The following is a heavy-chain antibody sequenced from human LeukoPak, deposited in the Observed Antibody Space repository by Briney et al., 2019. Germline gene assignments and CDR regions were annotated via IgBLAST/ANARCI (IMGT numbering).Heavy chain of an antibody. CDR1: GFTFSTYA. D-gene: IGHD6-13*01. CDR3: ARPQQFSSSSGAFDI. Sequence: GGSLRLSCAAYGFTFSTYAMSWVRQAQGKGLEWVSAISGSGGSTYYADSVKGRFTISRDNSKNTLYLQMNSLRAEDTAVYYCARPQQFSSSSGAFDIWGQGTMVTVSS. V-gene: IGHV3-23*01. J-gene: IGHJ3*02. CDR2: ISGSGGST.